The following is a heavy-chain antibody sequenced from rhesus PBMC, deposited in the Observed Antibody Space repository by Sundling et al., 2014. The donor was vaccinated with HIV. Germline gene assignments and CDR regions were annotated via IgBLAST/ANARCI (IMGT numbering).Heavy chain of an antibody. CDR2: INTGGGSR. CDR3: AKGGYSGHFDF. CDR1: GFTFSSFY. Sequence: EVQLVESGGGLAKPGGSLRLSCGASGFTFSSFYMYWVRQAPGKGLEWVSEINTGGGSRYYADSVKGRFTISRDNSKNTLSLQMNSLRAEDTAVYYCAKGGYSGHFDFWGQGVLVTVSS. J-gene: IGHJ4*01. D-gene: IGHD5-42*01. V-gene: IGHV3S42*01.